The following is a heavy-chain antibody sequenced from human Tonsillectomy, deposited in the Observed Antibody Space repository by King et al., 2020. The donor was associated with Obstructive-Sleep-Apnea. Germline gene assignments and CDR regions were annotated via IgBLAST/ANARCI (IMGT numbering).Heavy chain of an antibody. CDR1: GYTFIDYY. V-gene: IGHV1-2*02. J-gene: IGHJ4*02. D-gene: IGHD3-10*01. CDR3: AIWFSGYFDY. CDR2: INPHSGGT. Sequence: VQLVQSGAEVKKPGASVKVSCKASGYTFIDYYIHWVRQAPGQGPQWMGWINPHSGGTNYAQKFQGRVTMTRDTSISTAYMELSRLRSDDTAVYYCAIWFSGYFDYWDQGTLVTVSS.